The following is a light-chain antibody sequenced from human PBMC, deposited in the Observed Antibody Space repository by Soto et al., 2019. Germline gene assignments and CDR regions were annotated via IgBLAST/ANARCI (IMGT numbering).Light chain of an antibody. CDR3: SSFAISTYV. J-gene: IGLJ1*01. Sequence: QSVLTQPPSASGSPGQSVTISCTGTSSDVGGYNYVSWYQQHPGKAPKLMIYDVTVRPSGVPDRFSGSKSGNTASLTVSGLQAEDEATYHCSSFAISTYVFGTGTKVTVL. CDR2: DVT. V-gene: IGLV2-8*01. CDR1: SSDVGGYNY.